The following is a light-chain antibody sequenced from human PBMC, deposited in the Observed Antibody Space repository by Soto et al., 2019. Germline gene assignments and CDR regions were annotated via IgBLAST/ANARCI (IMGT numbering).Light chain of an antibody. Sequence: QSVLTQPPSASGTPGQRVTISCSGSSFNIGINTVNWYQQLPGTAPKVLIYNNNQRPSGVPDRFSGSKSGTSASLALSGLQSEVEADYYCAAWDDRLNGVVFGGGTKLTVL. V-gene: IGLV1-44*01. CDR2: NNN. CDR3: AAWDDRLNGVV. J-gene: IGLJ2*01. CDR1: SFNIGINT.